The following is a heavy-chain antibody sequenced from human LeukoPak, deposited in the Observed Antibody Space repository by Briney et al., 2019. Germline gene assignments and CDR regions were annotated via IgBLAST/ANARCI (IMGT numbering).Heavy chain of an antibody. Sequence: PGGSLRLSCAASGFTFSSYAMSWVRQAPGKGLEWVSVIYSGGSTYYADSVKGRFTISRDNSKNTLYLQMNSLRAEDTAVYYCARAGCSSTSCYDWDYWGQGTLVTVSS. CDR1: GFTFSSYA. CDR3: ARAGCSSTSCYDWDY. V-gene: IGHV3-53*01. D-gene: IGHD2-2*01. CDR2: IYSGGST. J-gene: IGHJ4*02.